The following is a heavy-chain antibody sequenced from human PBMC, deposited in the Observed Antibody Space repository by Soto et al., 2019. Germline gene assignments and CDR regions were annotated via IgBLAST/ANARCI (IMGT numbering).Heavy chain of an antibody. D-gene: IGHD2-21*02. CDR3: ARVPSLAYCGGDCQQDGMDV. Sequence: GASVKVSCKASGYTFTGYYMHWVRQAPGQGLEWMGWINPNSGGTNYAQKFQGWVTMTRDTSISTAYMELSRLRSDDTAVYYCARVPSLAYCGGDCQQDGMDVWGQGTTVTVSS. CDR2: INPNSGGT. V-gene: IGHV1-2*04. J-gene: IGHJ6*02. CDR1: GYTFTGYY.